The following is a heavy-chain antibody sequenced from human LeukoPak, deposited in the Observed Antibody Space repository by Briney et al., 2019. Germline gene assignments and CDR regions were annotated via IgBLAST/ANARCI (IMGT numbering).Heavy chain of an antibody. J-gene: IGHJ4*02. CDR2: INPNSGGT. Sequence: ASVKVSRKASGYTFTGYYMHWVRQAPGQGLEWMGWINPNSGGTNYAQKFQGRVTMTRDTSISTAYMELSRLRSDDTAVYYCAKTIAVAGSEGFDYWGQGTLVTVSS. V-gene: IGHV1-2*02. D-gene: IGHD6-19*01. CDR3: AKTIAVAGSEGFDY. CDR1: GYTFTGYY.